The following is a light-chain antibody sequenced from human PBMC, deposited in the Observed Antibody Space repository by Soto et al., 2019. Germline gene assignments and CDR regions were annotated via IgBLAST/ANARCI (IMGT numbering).Light chain of an antibody. CDR1: QSVSSN. CDR3: QQRSNWPRT. V-gene: IGKV3-11*01. J-gene: IGKJ1*01. Sequence: EIVLTQSPGTLSVSPGDRATLSCRASQSVSSNLAWYQQKPGQAPRLLIYGASTRATGSPARFSGSGSGTDFTLTISSLEPEDFAVYYCQQRSNWPRTFGQGTKVDIK. CDR2: GAS.